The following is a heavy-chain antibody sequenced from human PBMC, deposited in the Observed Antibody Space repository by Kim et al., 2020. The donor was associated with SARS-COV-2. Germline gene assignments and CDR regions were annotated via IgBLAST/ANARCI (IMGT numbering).Heavy chain of an antibody. D-gene: IGHD2-21*01. CDR1: NGSIRGNSFY. CDR2: INSRGNT. V-gene: IGHV4-39*01. CDR3: ARQKDIASQFDP. Sequence: SETLSLTCTVFNGSIRGNSFYWGWVRQPPGMGLEWIGCINSRGNTFYNVSLKSRVTISVDTSKNQVSLKLSSVTAADTAIYYCARQKDIASQFDPWGLGTLITVSS. J-gene: IGHJ5*02.